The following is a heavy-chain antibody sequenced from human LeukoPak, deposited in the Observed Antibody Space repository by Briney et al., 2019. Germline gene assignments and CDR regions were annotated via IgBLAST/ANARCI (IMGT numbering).Heavy chain of an antibody. CDR2: IYYSGTT. V-gene: IGHV4-59*01. D-gene: IGHD6-19*01. CDR3: AGTYSSGWAVYYYYGMDV. J-gene: IGHJ6*02. CDR1: GGSISTYY. Sequence: SETLSLTCNVSGGSISTYYWSRIRQPPGKGLEWIGYIYYSGTTNYNPSLKSRVTISVDKSKNQVSLKLTSVTAADTAVYYCAGTYSSGWAVYYYYGMDVWGQGTTVSVSS.